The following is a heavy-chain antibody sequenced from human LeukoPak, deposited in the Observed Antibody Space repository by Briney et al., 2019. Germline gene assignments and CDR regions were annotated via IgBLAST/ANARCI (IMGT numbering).Heavy chain of an antibody. CDR3: AKATSVTTLFDY. J-gene: IGHJ4*02. CDR1: GFTFSSYG. D-gene: IGHD4-17*01. Sequence: GGSLRLSCAASGFTFSSYGMTWVRQAPGRGLEWVSAISGSGSGGSTYYADSVKGRFTISRDNSKNTLYLQMNSLRVEDTAVYYCAKATSVTTLFDYWGQGTLVTVSS. CDR2: ISGSGSGGST. V-gene: IGHV3-23*01.